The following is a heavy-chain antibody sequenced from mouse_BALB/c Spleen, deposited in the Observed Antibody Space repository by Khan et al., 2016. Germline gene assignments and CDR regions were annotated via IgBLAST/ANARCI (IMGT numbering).Heavy chain of an antibody. J-gene: IGHJ4*01. CDR3: ARNDYYAMDF. V-gene: IGHV4-1*02. Sequence: EVKLLESGGGLVQPGGSLKLSCAASGFDFSSYWMSWVRQAPGKGLEWIGEINPDSSTITYTQSLKDKFIISRDNAKNTLYLQMSKVRSEATALYYCARNDYYAMDFWGQGTSVTVSS. CDR1: GFDFSSYW. CDR2: INPDSSTI.